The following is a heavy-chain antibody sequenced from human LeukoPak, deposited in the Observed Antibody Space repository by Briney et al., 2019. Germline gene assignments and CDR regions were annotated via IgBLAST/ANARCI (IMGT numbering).Heavy chain of an antibody. V-gene: IGHV4-59*08. CDR1: GGSMSPYH. CDR2: IYYSGST. CDR3: ARLVGATLAWDY. D-gene: IGHD1-26*01. Sequence: SETLSLTCTVSGGSMSPYHWGWIRQPPGKGLEWTGYIYYSGSTNYNPSLNSRVTISVDTSKNQFSLRLSSVIAADTAVYYCARLVGATLAWDYWGQGTLVTVSS. J-gene: IGHJ4*02.